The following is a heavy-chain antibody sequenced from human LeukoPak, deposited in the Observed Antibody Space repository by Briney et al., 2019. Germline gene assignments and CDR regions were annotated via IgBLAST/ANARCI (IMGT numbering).Heavy chain of an antibody. CDR1: GFTFSSYE. CDR3: ARGGSLGY. Sequence: GGSLSLSCTASGFTFSSYEMNWVRQAPGKGLEWVSKISSSGSAIYYADSVKGRFTISRDNAKSSLYLQMNSLRVEDTAVYYCARGGSLGYWGQGTLVTVSS. V-gene: IGHV3-48*03. CDR2: ISSSGSAI. J-gene: IGHJ4*02. D-gene: IGHD6-19*01.